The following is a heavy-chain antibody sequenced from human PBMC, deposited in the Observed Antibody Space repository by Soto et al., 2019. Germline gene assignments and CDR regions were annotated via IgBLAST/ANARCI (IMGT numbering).Heavy chain of an antibody. CDR3: AKCMQAYWNYDAHHI. Sequence: GGSLRLSCAASGFTFSSYSMTWVRQAPGKGLEWVAHITGSAGTTYYADSVKGRFTISRDTSRNTVYLQMNSLRAEDTALYYCAKCMQAYWNYDAHHIWGQGTMVTVSS. J-gene: IGHJ3*02. CDR1: GFTFSSYS. D-gene: IGHD2-8*01. V-gene: IGHV3-23*01. CDR2: ITGSAGTT.